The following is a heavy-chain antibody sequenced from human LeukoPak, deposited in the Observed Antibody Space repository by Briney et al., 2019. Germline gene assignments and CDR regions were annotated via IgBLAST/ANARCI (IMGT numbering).Heavy chain of an antibody. V-gene: IGHV4-34*01. CDR2: INHSGST. D-gene: IGHD6-19*01. Sequence: SETLSLTCAVYGVSFSGYYWSWVRQPPGKGLEWVGEINHSGSTNYNPSLKSRVTISVDTSKNQFSLKLSSVTAADTAVYYCARLVQGSGYDSAVAGTYYFDYWGQGTLVTVSS. J-gene: IGHJ4*02. CDR3: ARLVQGSGYDSAVAGTYYFDY. CDR1: GVSFSGYY.